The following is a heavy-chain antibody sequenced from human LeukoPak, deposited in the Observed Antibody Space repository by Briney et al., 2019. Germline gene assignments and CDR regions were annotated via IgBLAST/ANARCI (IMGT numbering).Heavy chain of an antibody. J-gene: IGHJ4*02. CDR1: GFTFSSYS. CDR3: AKGYPLAAPGGLDY. CDR2: IRYDGSNK. Sequence: PGGSLRLSCAASGFTFSSYSMNWVRQAPGKGLEWVAFIRYDGSNKYYADSVKGRFTISRDNSKNTLYLQMNSLRAEDTAVYYCAKGYPLAAPGGLDYWGQGTLVTVSS. V-gene: IGHV3-30*02. D-gene: IGHD6-13*01.